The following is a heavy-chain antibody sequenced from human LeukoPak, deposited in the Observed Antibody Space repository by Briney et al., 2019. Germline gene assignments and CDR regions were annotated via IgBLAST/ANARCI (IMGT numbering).Heavy chain of an antibody. Sequence: PSETLSLTCTVSGGSISSYYWSWIRQPAGKGLEWIGRIYTSGSTNYNPSLKSRVTMSVDTSKNQFSLKLSSVTAADTAVYYCARGGVYYYDSSGYYGAFDIWGQGTMVTVSS. V-gene: IGHV4-4*07. D-gene: IGHD3-22*01. CDR1: GGSISSYY. CDR3: ARGGVYYYDSSGYYGAFDI. J-gene: IGHJ3*02. CDR2: IYTSGST.